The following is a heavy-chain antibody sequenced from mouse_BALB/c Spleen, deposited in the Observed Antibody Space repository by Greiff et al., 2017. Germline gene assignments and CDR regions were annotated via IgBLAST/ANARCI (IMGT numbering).Heavy chain of an antibody. CDR2: IDPANGNT. Sequence: EVQLQQSGAELVKPGASVKLSCTASGFNIKDTYMHWVKQRPEQGLEWIGRIDPANGNTKYDPKFQGKATITADTSSNTAYLQLSSLTSEDTAVYYCARSVYGIYYAMDYWGQGTSVTVSS. CDR1: GFNIKDTY. D-gene: IGHD1-1*01. J-gene: IGHJ4*01. CDR3: ARSVYGIYYAMDY. V-gene: IGHV14-3*02.